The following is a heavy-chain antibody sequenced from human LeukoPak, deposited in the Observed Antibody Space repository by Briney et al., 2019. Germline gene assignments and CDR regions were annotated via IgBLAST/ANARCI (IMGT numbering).Heavy chain of an antibody. Sequence: ASVKVSCKASGYTITGYYMHWVRQAPGQGLEWMGWINPNSGGTNYAQKFQGWVTMTRDTSISTAYMELSRLRSDDTAVYYCARHSSSWYLGAFDIWGQGTMVTVSS. CDR1: GYTITGYY. D-gene: IGHD6-13*01. V-gene: IGHV1-2*04. J-gene: IGHJ3*02. CDR2: INPNSGGT. CDR3: ARHSSSWYLGAFDI.